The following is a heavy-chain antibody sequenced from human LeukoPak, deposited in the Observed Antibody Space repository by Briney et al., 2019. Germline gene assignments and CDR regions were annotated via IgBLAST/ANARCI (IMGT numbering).Heavy chain of an antibody. V-gene: IGHV1-2*06. D-gene: IGHD1-26*01. CDR3: ARSSGSNFDFDY. CDR1: GYIFTGFY. Sequence: GASVKVSCKASGYIFTGFYMHWVRQAPGQGLEWMGRINPNSGGTNSVQKFQGRDTMTRDTSINTAYMELNSLRSDDTAVYYCARSSGSNFDFDYWGQGTLVTVSS. J-gene: IGHJ4*02. CDR2: INPNSGGT.